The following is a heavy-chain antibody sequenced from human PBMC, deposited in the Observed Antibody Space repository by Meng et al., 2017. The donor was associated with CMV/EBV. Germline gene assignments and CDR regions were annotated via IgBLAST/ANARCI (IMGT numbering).Heavy chain of an antibody. D-gene: IGHD2-2*01. CDR3: ARDLRYCSSTSCSRGFYYYYGMDV. Sequence: GESLKISCAASGFTFSSYSMNWVRQAPGKGLEWVSSISSSSSYIYYADSVKGRFTISRDNAKTSLYLQMNSLRAEDTAVYYCARDLRYCSSTSCSRGFYYYYGMDVWGQGTTVTVSS. J-gene: IGHJ6*02. CDR2: ISSSSSYI. CDR1: GFTFSSYS. V-gene: IGHV3-21*01.